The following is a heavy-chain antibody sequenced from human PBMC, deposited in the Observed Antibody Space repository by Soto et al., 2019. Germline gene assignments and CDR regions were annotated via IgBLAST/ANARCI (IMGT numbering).Heavy chain of an antibody. J-gene: IGHJ6*01. CDR3: ARETRSSWSYNYYVMDV. D-gene: IGHD6-13*01. Sequence: HPVGSLRLPCAASGFTFSSYGMHWVRQAPGKGLECVAVIWYDGSNKYYADSVKGRFTISRDNSKNTLYLQMNSLRAEVTAVYYCARETRSSWSYNYYVMDVWGQGITVTVSS. CDR1: GFTFSSYG. CDR2: IWYDGSNK. V-gene: IGHV3-33*01.